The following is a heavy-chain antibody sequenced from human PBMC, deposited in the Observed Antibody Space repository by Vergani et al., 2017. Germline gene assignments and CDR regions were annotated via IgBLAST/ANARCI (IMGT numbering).Heavy chain of an antibody. V-gene: IGHV4-39*01. Sequence: QLQLQESGPGLVKPSETLSLTCTVSGGSISSSSYYWGWIRQPPGKGLEWIGSIYYSGSTYYNPSLKSRVTISVDTSKNQLSLKLSSVTAADTAVYYCARRTHYYDSSGYYFYFDYWGQGTLVTVSS. CDR3: ARRTHYYDSSGYYFYFDY. CDR2: IYYSGST. D-gene: IGHD3-22*01. J-gene: IGHJ4*02. CDR1: GGSISSSSYY.